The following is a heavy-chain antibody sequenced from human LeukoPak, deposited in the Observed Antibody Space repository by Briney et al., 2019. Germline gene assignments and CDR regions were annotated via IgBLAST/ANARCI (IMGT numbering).Heavy chain of an antibody. CDR2: INHSGST. CDR1: GGSFSGYY. D-gene: IGHD3-22*01. V-gene: IGHV4-34*01. CDR3: ARGYGVRMIEAPHPTSFDY. J-gene: IGHJ4*02. Sequence: SETLSLTCAVYGGSFSGYYWSWIRQPPGKGLEWIGEINHSGSTNYNPSLKSRVTIPVDTSKNQFSLKLSSVTAADTAVYYCARGYGVRMIEAPHPTSFDYWGQGTLVTVSS.